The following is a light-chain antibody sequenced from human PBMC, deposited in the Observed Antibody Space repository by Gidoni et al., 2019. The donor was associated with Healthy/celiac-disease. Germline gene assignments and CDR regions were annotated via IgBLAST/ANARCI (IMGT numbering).Light chain of an antibody. Sequence: EIVMTQSPATLSVSPGERATLSCRASQSVSSNYAWYKQKPVQAPRLLIYGASTRATGIPARFRGSGSTTDFTLSISSLQSEDFAVYYCQQYNNWSLTFGGWTKVEIK. CDR2: GAS. CDR3: QQYNNWSLT. J-gene: IGKJ4*01. V-gene: IGKV3-15*01. CDR1: QSVSSN.